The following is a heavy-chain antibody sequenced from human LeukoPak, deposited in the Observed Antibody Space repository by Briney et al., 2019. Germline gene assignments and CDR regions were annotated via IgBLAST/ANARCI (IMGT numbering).Heavy chain of an antibody. D-gene: IGHD2-15*01. CDR2: IYYTGST. Sequence: KPSETLSLTCTVSGGSVSSGGYYRSWIRQPPGKGLEWIGYIYYTGSTNYNPSLKSRVTISVDTSKNQFPLRLSSVTAADTAVYYCARIRGSCSGNSCYWFDPWGQGTLVTVSS. V-gene: IGHV4-61*08. J-gene: IGHJ5*02. CDR1: GGSVSSGGYY. CDR3: ARIRGSCSGNSCYWFDP.